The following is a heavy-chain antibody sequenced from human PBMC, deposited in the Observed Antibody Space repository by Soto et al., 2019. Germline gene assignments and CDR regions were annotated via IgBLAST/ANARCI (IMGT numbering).Heavy chain of an antibody. Sequence: SETLSLTCTFSGGSVRSGSYYWSWIRQPPGKGLEWIGYIYYSGSTNYNPSLKSRVTISVDTSKNQFSLKLSSVTAADTAVYYCARGGPYYDYVWGSYRSDYYYGMDVWGQGTTVTVSS. CDR3: ARGGPYYDYVWGSYRSDYYYGMDV. D-gene: IGHD3-16*02. J-gene: IGHJ6*02. CDR1: GGSVRSGSYY. CDR2: IYYSGST. V-gene: IGHV4-61*01.